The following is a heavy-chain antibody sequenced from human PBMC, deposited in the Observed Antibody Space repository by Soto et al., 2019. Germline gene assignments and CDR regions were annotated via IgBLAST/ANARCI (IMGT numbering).Heavy chain of an antibody. J-gene: IGHJ6*02. CDR3: ARDDEDSGNGIDV. V-gene: IGHV3-33*01. CDR1: GFTFSNYG. Sequence: QVQLVESGGGVVQPGRSLRLSCAASGFTFSNYGMHWVRQAPGKGLEWVAVILNDGSNRYHADSVKDRFTISRNNSKNTLYLQMNSLRAEDTGVNYCARDDEDSGNGIDVWGPGTTVTVS. D-gene: IGHD3-10*01. CDR2: ILNDGSNR.